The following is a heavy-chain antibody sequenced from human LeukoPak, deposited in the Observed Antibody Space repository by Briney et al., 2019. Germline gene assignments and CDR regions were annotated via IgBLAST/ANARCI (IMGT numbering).Heavy chain of an antibody. J-gene: IGHJ5*02. Sequence: GGSLRLSCAASGFTISSYWMNWVRQAPGKGLEWVANIKQDGRDKYYVHSVEGRFTISRDNAKSSLYLQMNSLRAEETAVYYCARSGFRYFAHWGQGTLVTVSS. CDR2: IKQDGRDK. V-gene: IGHV3-7*04. CDR3: ARSGFRYFAH. D-gene: IGHD3-22*01. CDR1: GFTISSYW.